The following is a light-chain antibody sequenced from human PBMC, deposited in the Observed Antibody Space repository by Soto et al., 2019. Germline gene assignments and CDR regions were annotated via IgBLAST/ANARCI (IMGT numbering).Light chain of an antibody. J-gene: IGKJ1*01. V-gene: IGKV1-5*03. CDR1: QSISTW. Sequence: DIQMSQSPSTLSASVGDRVTITCRASQSISTWLAWYQQKPGKAPKVLIYKASTLENEVPSRFSGSGSGTEFTLTISSLRPEDFATYYCQHYNDYSRTFGQGTKVEIK. CDR3: QHYNDYSRT. CDR2: KAS.